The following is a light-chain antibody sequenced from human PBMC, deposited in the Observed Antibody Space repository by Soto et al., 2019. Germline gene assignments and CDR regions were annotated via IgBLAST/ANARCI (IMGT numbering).Light chain of an antibody. V-gene: IGLV1-51*01. CDR2: DDN. J-gene: IGLJ1*01. CDR1: SSNIGGNS. Sequence: QSVLRQPPSVSPAPGQKVTISCSGSSSNIGGNSVSWYQQLPGTAPKLLIYDDNKRPSGIPDRFSGSKSGTSATLGITGFQTGDEADYYCGSWDSSLSAYVFGTGTKGTVL. CDR3: GSWDSSLSAYV.